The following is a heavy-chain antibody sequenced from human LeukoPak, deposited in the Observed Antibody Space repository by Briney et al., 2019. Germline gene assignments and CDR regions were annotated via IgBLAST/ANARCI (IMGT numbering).Heavy chain of an antibody. CDR1: GFTFSTHA. J-gene: IGHJ4*02. CDR2: INHSGST. Sequence: GSLRLSCTASGFTFSTHAMTWVRQPPGKGLEWIGEINHSGSTNYNPSLKSRVTISVDTSKNQFSLKLSSVTAADTAVYYCARGRNVLRYFDWQGSYYFDYWGQGTLVTVSS. CDR3: ARGRNVLRYFDWQGSYYFDY. D-gene: IGHD3-9*01. V-gene: IGHV4-34*01.